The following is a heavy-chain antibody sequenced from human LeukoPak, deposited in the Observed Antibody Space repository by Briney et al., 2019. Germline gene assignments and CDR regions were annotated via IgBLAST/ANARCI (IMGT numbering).Heavy chain of an antibody. CDR3: AREEYYYDSSGYSDY. J-gene: IGHJ4*02. CDR2: IYHSGST. Sequence: SETLSLTCTVSGGSISSYYWNWIRQPPGKGLEWIGSIYHSGSTYYNPSLKSRVTISVDTSKNQFSLKLSSVTAADTAVYYCAREEYYYDSSGYSDYWGQGTLVTVSS. D-gene: IGHD3-22*01. V-gene: IGHV4-38-2*02. CDR1: GGSISSYY.